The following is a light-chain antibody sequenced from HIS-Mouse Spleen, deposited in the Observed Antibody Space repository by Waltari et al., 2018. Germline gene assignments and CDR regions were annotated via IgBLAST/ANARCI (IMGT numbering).Light chain of an antibody. CDR2: EVS. Sequence: QSALTQPPSASGSPGQSVTISCTGTSSDVGSYNYVSWYQQHPGKAPKPMIYEVSKRPSGVPDRFSGSKSGNTASLTVSGLQAEDEADYYCSSYAGSNNSLYVFGTGTKVTVL. CDR1: SSDVGSYNY. V-gene: IGLV2-8*01. CDR3: SSYAGSNNSLYV. J-gene: IGLJ1*01.